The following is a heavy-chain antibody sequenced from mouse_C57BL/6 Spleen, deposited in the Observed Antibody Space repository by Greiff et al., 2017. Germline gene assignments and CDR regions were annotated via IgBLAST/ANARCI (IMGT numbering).Heavy chain of an antibody. CDR1: GYAFSSSW. CDR3: AKTHYYAMDY. V-gene: IGHV1-82*01. J-gene: IGHJ4*01. Sequence: QVQLQQSGPELVKPGASVKISCKASGYAFSSSWMHWVKQRPGKGLEWIGRIYPGDGDTNYNGKFKGKATLTADTSSSTAYMQLSSLTSEDSAVYFCAKTHYYAMDYWGQGTSVTVSS. CDR2: IYPGDGDT.